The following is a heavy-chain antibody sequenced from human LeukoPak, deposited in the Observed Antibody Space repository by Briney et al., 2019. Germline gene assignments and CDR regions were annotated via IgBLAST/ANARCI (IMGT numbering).Heavy chain of an antibody. Sequence: PSETLSLTCAVYGVSFSGYYWSWIRQPPGKGLEWIGEINHSGSTNYNPSLKSRVTISVDTSKNQFSLKLSSVAAADTAVYYCARGYGSGSYYGYWGQGTLVTVSS. J-gene: IGHJ4*02. CDR1: GVSFSGYY. CDR3: ARGYGSGSYYGY. D-gene: IGHD3-10*01. V-gene: IGHV4-34*01. CDR2: INHSGST.